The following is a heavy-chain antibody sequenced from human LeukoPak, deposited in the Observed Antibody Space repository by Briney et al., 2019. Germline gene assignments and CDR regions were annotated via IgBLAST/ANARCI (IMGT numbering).Heavy chain of an antibody. D-gene: IGHD6-19*01. CDR3: AKEAAVASMGRVNWFDP. Sequence: SETLSLLCTVWGGPISGYYWSWIRQPPGGGWEGIGYIYYTGRTNYNLSLKSRLTISIDTSKNTFSLSLTSVTAADTAVYYCAKEAAVASMGRVNWFDPGGKGTLVTVSS. CDR2: IYYTGRT. J-gene: IGHJ5*02. V-gene: IGHV4-59*01. CDR1: GGPISGYY.